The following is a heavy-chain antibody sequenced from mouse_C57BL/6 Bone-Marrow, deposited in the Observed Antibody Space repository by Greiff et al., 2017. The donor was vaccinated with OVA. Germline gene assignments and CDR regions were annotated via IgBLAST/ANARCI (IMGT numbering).Heavy chain of an antibody. CDR3: EAPTTVVAHWYFDV. J-gene: IGHJ1*03. D-gene: IGHD1-1*01. CDR1: GYTFTDYY. Sequence: QVQLQQSGAELVKPGASVKISCKASGYTFTDYYINWVKQRPGQGLEWIGKIGPGSGSTYYNEKFKGKATLTADKSSSTAYMQLSSLTSEDSAVYFCEAPTTVVAHWYFDVWGTGTTVTVSS. CDR2: IGPGSGST. V-gene: IGHV1-77*01.